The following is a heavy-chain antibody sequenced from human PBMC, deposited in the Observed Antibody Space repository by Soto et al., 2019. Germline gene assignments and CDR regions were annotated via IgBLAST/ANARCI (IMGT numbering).Heavy chain of an antibody. V-gene: IGHV1-58*02. D-gene: IGHD1-26*01. CDR1: GFTFINSA. CDR2: IVVGSGHI. Sequence: QMQLAQSGHEVKKPGTSVKVSCKASGFTFINSAIQWVRQARGQRLECMGWIVVGSGHINYAQKFQERLSITRDMSTSTAYMELSSLTLEDTAVYYCAAVQGGGATFHFWGPGTLVTVSS. CDR3: AAVQGGGATFHF. J-gene: IGHJ4*02.